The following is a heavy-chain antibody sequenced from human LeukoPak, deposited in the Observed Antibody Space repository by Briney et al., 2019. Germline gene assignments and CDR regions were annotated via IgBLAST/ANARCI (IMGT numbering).Heavy chain of an antibody. J-gene: IGHJ4*02. CDR2: ISGSGGST. V-gene: IGHV3-23*01. Sequence: GGSLRLSCAASGFTFTKFAMSWVRQAPGKGLEWVSAISGSGGSTYYADSVKGRFTISRDNSKNTLYLQMNSLRAEDTAVYYCAKDWGPTGTAPLDYWGQGTLVTVSS. CDR3: AKDWGPTGTAPLDY. D-gene: IGHD1-1*01. CDR1: GFTFTKFA.